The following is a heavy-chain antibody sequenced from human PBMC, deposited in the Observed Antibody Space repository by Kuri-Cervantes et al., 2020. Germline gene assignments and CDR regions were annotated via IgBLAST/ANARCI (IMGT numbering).Heavy chain of an antibody. V-gene: IGHV3-20*04. Sequence: ETLSLTCAASGFTFSNYGMHWVRQAPGKGLEWVAGINWNGGSTGYADSVKGRFTVFRENAKNSLYLQMNSLRAEDAALYYCAKGSYDSSEGGFDYWGQGTLVTVSS. CDR3: AKGSYDSSEGGFDY. J-gene: IGHJ4*02. CDR2: INWNGGST. D-gene: IGHD3-22*01. CDR1: GFTFSNYG.